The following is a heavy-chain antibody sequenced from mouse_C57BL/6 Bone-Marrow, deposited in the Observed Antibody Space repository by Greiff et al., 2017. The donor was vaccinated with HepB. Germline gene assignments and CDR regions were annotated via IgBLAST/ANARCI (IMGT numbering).Heavy chain of an antibody. D-gene: IGHD1-1*01. CDR2: IYPGSGNT. J-gene: IGHJ4*01. CDR3: ARSITDY. V-gene: IGHV1-76*01. CDR1: GYTFTDYY. Sequence: QVQLKESGAELVRPGASVKLSCKASGYTFTDYYINWVKQRPGQGLEWIARIYPGSGNTYYNEKFKCKATLTAEKSSSTAYMQLSSLTSEDSAVYFCARSITDYWGQGTSVTVSS.